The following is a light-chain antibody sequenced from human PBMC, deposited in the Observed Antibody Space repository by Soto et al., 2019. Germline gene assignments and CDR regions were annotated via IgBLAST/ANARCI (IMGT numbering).Light chain of an antibody. CDR3: QQYGSSPQWT. CDR1: QSVSSSY. Sequence: EIVLTQSPGTLSLSPGERATLSCRASQSVSSSYLAWYQQKPGQAPRLLIYGASGRATGIPDRFSGSGSGTVFTLTISRLEPEDFAVYYCQQYGSSPQWTFGQGTKVESK. V-gene: IGKV3-20*01. J-gene: IGKJ1*01. CDR2: GAS.